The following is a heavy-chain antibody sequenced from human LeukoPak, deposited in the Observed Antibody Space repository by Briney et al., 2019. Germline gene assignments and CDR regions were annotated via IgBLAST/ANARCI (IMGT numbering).Heavy chain of an antibody. CDR3: ASSNGLGYCSSTSCYRSPGWFDP. CDR1: GGSFSGYY. J-gene: IGHJ5*02. CDR2: IYYSGST. V-gene: IGHV4-34*01. Sequence: PSETLSLTCAVYGGSFSGYYWSWIRQPPGKGLEWIGSIYYSGSTYYNPSLKSRVTISVDTSKNQFSLKLSSVTAADTAVYYCASSNGLGYCSSTSCYRSPGWFDPWGQGTLVTVSS. D-gene: IGHD2-2*01.